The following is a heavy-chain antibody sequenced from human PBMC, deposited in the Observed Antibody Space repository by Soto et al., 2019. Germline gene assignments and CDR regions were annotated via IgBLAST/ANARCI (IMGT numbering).Heavy chain of an antibody. V-gene: IGHV3-23*01. CDR1: GFTFSSYA. CDR2: ISGSGGST. Sequence: EVQLLESGGGLVQPGGSLRLSCAASGFTFSSYAMSWVRQAPGKGLEWVSAISGSGGSTYYADSVKGRFTISRDNSKNTLYLQMNILRAEDTAVYYCANNIVVVPAAAGRPYWGQGTLVTVSS. D-gene: IGHD2-2*01. CDR3: ANNIVVVPAAAGRPY. J-gene: IGHJ4*02.